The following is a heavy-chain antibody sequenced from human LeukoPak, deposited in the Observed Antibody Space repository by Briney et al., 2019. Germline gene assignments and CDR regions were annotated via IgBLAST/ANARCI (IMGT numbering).Heavy chain of an antibody. Sequence: SETLSLTCGVYGGSFSGYYWSWIRQPPGKGLEWIGEINHSGSTNYNPSLKSRVTISVDTSKNQFSLTLSSVTAADTAVYYCARGNYYDSSGYYGYWGQGTLVTVSS. CDR1: GGSFSGYY. J-gene: IGHJ4*02. D-gene: IGHD3-22*01. V-gene: IGHV4-34*01. CDR3: ARGNYYDSSGYYGY. CDR2: INHSGST.